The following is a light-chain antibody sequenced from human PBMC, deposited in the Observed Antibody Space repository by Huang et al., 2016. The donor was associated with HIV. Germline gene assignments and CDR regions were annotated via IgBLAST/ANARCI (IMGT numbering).Light chain of an antibody. CDR2: LAS. V-gene: IGKV3-20*01. CDR1: RRLGSSQ. CDR3: QQYGRSPFT. Sequence: EIVLTQSPGTLSLSPGERVTLSCRASRRLGSSQLAWYQQRPGQTPRLLIYLASNRATGIPDRFSGSGSGTDFTLTISRLESEDSAVYYCQQYGRSPFTFGPGTKVEIK. J-gene: IGKJ3*01.